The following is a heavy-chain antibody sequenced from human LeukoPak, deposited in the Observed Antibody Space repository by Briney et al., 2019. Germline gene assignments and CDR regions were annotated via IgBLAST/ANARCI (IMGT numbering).Heavy chain of an antibody. CDR1: GFTFSSYS. CDR2: ISSSSSYI. J-gene: IGHJ4*02. V-gene: IGHV3-21*01. Sequence: PGGSLRLSCAASGFTFSSYSMNWVRQAPGKGLEWVSSISSSSSYIYYADSVKGQFTISRDNAKNSLYLQMNSLRAEDTAVYYCARAAGLYSSGWYFDYWGQGTLVTVSS. CDR3: ARAAGLYSSGWYFDY. D-gene: IGHD6-19*01.